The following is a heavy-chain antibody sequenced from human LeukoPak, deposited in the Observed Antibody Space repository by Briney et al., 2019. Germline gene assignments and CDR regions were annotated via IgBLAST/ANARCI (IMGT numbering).Heavy chain of an antibody. CDR1: GFTFRNYV. CDR2: TSSDLNVK. Sequence: GGSLGLSCAAPGFTFRNYVIHWVRQAPGKGLEWVAVTSSDLNVKLYADSVKGRFTISRDNSRSTLYLQMNSLRPEDTAIYYCAREGYYGSGSPPSLYFDYWGQGTLVTVSS. CDR3: AREGYYGSGSPPSLYFDY. D-gene: IGHD3-10*01. J-gene: IGHJ4*02. V-gene: IGHV3-30-3*01.